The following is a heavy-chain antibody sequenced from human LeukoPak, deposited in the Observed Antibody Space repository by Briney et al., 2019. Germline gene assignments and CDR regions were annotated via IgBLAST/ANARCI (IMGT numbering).Heavy chain of an antibody. CDR2: ISDSGGST. D-gene: IGHD6-13*01. CDR1: GFTFSSYA. V-gene: IGHV3-23*01. J-gene: IGHJ4*02. CDR3: AKRAVTSWYDYFDY. Sequence: PGGSLRLSCAAPGFTFSSYAMSWVRQAPGKGLEWVSGISDSGGSTYYADSVKGRFTISRDNSKNTLYLQMNTLRAEDTAVYYCAKRAVTSWYDYFDYWGQGTLVTVSS.